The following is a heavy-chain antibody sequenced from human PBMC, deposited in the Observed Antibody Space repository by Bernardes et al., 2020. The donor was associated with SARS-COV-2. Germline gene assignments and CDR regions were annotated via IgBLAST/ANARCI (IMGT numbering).Heavy chain of an antibody. CDR3: AKDEAWYDSSGYNTDNWFDP. CDR2: ISGSGGST. CDR1: GFTFSSYA. Sequence: GGSLRLSCAASGFTFSSYAMSWVRQAPGKGLEWVSAISGSGGSTYYADSVKGRFTISRDNSKNTLYLQMNSLRAEDTAVYYCAKDEAWYDSSGYNTDNWFDPWGQGTLVTVSS. V-gene: IGHV3-23*01. D-gene: IGHD3-22*01. J-gene: IGHJ5*02.